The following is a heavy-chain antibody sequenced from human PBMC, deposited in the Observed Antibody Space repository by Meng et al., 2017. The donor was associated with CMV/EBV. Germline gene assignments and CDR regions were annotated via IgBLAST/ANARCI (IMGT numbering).Heavy chain of an antibody. CDR2: TYYRSKWYN. D-gene: IGHD1-26*01. V-gene: IGHV6-1*01. Sequence: SQTLSHTCAISGDSVSSNSAASNWTRQSPSRGLEWLGRTYYRSKWYNDYAVSVKSQITINPDTSKNQFSLQLNSVTPEDTAVYYCARDHGVGATYYYYYGMDVWGQGTTVTVSS. CDR3: ARDHGVGATYYYYYGMDV. J-gene: IGHJ6*02. CDR1: GDSVSSNSAA.